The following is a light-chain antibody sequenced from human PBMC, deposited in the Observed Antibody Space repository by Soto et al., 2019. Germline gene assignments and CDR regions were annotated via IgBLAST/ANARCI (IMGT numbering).Light chain of an antibody. CDR1: SSDVGGHNF. Sequence: QSALTQPRSVSGSPGQSVTISCTGTSSDVGGHNFVSWYQQLPGKAPKLMIYDVTKRPSGGPDRFSGSKSGNTASLIISGLQAEVEADYYCSSHAGTYPGVFGGGTKVTVL. V-gene: IGLV2-11*01. CDR3: SSHAGTYPGV. J-gene: IGLJ3*02. CDR2: DVT.